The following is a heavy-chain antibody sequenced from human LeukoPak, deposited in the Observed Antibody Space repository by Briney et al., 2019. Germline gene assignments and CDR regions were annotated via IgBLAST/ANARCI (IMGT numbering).Heavy chain of an antibody. J-gene: IGHJ6*03. V-gene: IGHV3-23*01. CDR2: ISRSGGAT. Sequence: PGGSLRLSCAASAFTFSTYGMSWVRQAPGKGLEWVSGISRSGGATNYAASVKGRFTISRDNSKNTLYLQMNSLRAEDTAVYYCAKGYQSGYAASYYSYMDVWGKGTTVTVSS. CDR3: AKGYQSGYAASYYSYMDV. D-gene: IGHD5-12*01. CDR1: AFTFSTYG.